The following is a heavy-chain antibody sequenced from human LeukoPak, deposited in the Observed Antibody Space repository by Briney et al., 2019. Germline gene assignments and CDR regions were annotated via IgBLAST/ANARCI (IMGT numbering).Heavy chain of an antibody. D-gene: IGHD1-20*01. CDR2: IYYGGST. CDR3: ARSAGITGTRAWFDP. V-gene: IGHV4-59*08. CDR1: GSFNNSKY. Sequence: KPSDLLSLTCTASGSFNNSKYRNWIRQTPVQELKSKGYIYYGGSTNYNPSLKSRVTISVDTSKNQFSLKLSSVTAADTAVYYCARSAGITGTRAWFDPWGQGTLVTVSS. J-gene: IGHJ5*02.